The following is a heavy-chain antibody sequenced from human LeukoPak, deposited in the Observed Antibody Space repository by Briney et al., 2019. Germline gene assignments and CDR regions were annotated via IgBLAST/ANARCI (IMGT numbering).Heavy chain of an antibody. V-gene: IGHV3-21*01. CDR3: TRDQNFYGSGRGFDP. J-gene: IGHJ5*02. Sequence: GGSLRLSCAASGFTITTNYMNWVRQAPGKGLEWVSAISGSGGSTYYADSVKGRFTISRDNAKNSLYLQMNSLRAEDTAIYYCTRDQNFYGSGRGFDPWGQGTLVTVSS. CDR1: GFTITTNY. CDR2: ISGSGGST. D-gene: IGHD3-10*01.